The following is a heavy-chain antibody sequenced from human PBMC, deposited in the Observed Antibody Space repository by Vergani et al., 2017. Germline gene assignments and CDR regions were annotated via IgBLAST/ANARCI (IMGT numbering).Heavy chain of an antibody. J-gene: IGHJ3*02. D-gene: IGHD3-3*01. V-gene: IGHV5-51*01. CDR1: GYTFTCYW. Sequence: EVPLVPSGAEVKTPGVSLKLSSTLSGYTFTCYWIVWVRQSPGKALFVLDVLYPGDSHTRYSPSFQGQVTISADKSISTAYLQWSSLKASDTAMYYCASCFGLNDAFDIWGQGTMVTVSS. CDR3: ASCFGLNDAFDI. CDR2: LYPGDSHT.